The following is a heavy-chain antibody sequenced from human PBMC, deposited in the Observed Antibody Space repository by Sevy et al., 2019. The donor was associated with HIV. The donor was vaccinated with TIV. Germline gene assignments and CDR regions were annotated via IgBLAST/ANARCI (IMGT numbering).Heavy chain of an antibody. Sequence: GGSLRLSCAASGFTFSNYAMNWVRQAPGKGLEWVSGISGSGGSGDKTNYADSVKGGFTISRGDSKNSLYLQLNSLRAEDTAIYYCAGKYDSSGYFDYWGQGTLVTVSS. V-gene: IGHV3-23*01. CDR1: GFTFSNYA. CDR2: ISGSGGSGDKT. D-gene: IGHD3-22*01. J-gene: IGHJ4*02. CDR3: AGKYDSSGYFDY.